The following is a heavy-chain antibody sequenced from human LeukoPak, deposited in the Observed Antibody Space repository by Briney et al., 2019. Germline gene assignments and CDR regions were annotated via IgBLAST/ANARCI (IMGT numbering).Heavy chain of an antibody. CDR1: GLTFSGYD. V-gene: IGHV3-13*04. CDR3: ARSTIAVAYGMDV. D-gene: IGHD6-19*01. J-gene: IGHJ6*02. CDR2: IGTTGDT. Sequence: GGSLRLSCAASGLTFSGYDMFWVRQATGKGLEWASGIGTTGDTYYAGSVKGRFTISRENARNSLYLQMNSLIAGDTAVYYCARSTIAVAYGMDVWGQGTTVTVSS.